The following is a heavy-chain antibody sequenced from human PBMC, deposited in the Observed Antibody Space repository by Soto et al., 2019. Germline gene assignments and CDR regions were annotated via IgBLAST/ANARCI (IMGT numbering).Heavy chain of an antibody. V-gene: IGHV3-11*01. CDR2: ISSSGSTI. CDR3: ASCITMVRGVCPYGMDV. J-gene: IGHJ6*02. CDR1: GFTFSDYY. Sequence: QVQLVESGGGLVKPGGSLRLSCAASGFTFSDYYMSWIRQAPGKGLEWVSYISSSGSTIYYADSVKGRFTISRDNAKNSLYLQMNSLRAEDTAVYYCASCITMVRGVCPYGMDVWDQGTTVTVSS. D-gene: IGHD3-10*01.